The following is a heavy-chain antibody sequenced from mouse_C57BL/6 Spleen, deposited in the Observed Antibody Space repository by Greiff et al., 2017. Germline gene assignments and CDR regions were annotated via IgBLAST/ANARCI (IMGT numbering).Heavy chain of an antibody. CDR1: GYTFTSYW. J-gene: IGHJ2*01. Sequence: QVQLQQPGAELVRPGSSVKLSCKASGYTFTSYWMHWVKQRPIQGLEWIGNIDPSDSDTHYNQKFKDKATLTVDKSSSTAYMQLSSLTSEDSAVYCCAREAGIYFDYWGQGTTLTVSS. V-gene: IGHV1-52*01. CDR3: AREAGIYFDY. D-gene: IGHD4-1*01. CDR2: IDPSDSDT.